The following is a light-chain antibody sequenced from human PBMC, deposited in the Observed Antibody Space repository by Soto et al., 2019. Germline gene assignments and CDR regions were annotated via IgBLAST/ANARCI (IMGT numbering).Light chain of an antibody. V-gene: IGKV3-20*01. CDR3: QQYGSSSGWT. CDR2: GAS. J-gene: IGKJ1*01. CDR1: QTVSSNL. Sequence: EIVLTQSPGTLSLSPGERATLSCRASQTVSSNLLAWYQQNLGQAPRPLNYGASNRATGIPDRFSGSGSGTDFTLTISRLEPEDFAVYYCQQYGSSSGWTFGQGTKVDVK.